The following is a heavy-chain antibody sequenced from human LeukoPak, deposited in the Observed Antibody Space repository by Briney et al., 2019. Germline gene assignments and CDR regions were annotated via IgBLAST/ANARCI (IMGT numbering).Heavy chain of an antibody. CDR2: ISYDGTNK. CDR1: GFTFSNYA. CDR3: ARAPMSYDSSGFGGAFDI. D-gene: IGHD3-22*01. Sequence: GGSLRLSCAASGFTFSNYAMHWVRQAPGKGLEWVTDISYDGTNKYYADSVKGRYTISRDNSKNTMYLQMNSLRAEDTAMYYCARAPMSYDSSGFGGAFDIWGQGTMVTVSS. V-gene: IGHV3-30-3*01. J-gene: IGHJ3*02.